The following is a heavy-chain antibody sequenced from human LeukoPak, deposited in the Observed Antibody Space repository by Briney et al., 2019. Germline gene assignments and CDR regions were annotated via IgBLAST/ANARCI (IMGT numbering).Heavy chain of an antibody. Sequence: PGGSLRLSCVGSGFTFNNAWMNWVRQAPGKGPEWVAHIKENGNEQYYADSVKGRFTISRDNVKQSLGLQMNSLRVEDTAVYYCARGPGDFDASDIWGQGTMVTVSS. CDR2: IKENGNEQ. V-gene: IGHV3-7*01. CDR3: ARGPGDFDASDI. J-gene: IGHJ3*02. CDR1: GFTFNNAW. D-gene: IGHD1-14*01.